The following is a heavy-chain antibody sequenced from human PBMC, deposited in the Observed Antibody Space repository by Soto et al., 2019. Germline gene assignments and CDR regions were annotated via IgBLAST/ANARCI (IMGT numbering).Heavy chain of an antibody. V-gene: IGHV3-13*04. CDR3: ARGLKQWLVRLYYYYGMDV. CDR2: IGTAGDT. D-gene: IGHD6-19*01. Sequence: GGSLRLSCAASGFTFSSYDMHWVRQATGKGLEWVSAIGTAGDTYYPGSVKGRFTISRENAKNSLYLQMNSLRAGDTAVYYCARGLKQWLVRLYYYYGMDVWGQGTTVTVSS. CDR1: GFTFSSYD. J-gene: IGHJ6*02.